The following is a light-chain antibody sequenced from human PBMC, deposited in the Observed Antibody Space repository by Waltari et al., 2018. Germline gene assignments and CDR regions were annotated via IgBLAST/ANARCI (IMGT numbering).Light chain of an antibody. J-gene: IGLJ2*01. CDR1: SSDVGNYNL. CDR2: EIS. V-gene: IGLV2-23*02. Sequence: QSALTQPASVSGSPGQSITISCTGTSSDVGNYNLVSWYQQHPGKAPKLMIYEISKRPSGVSNRFSGSKSGNTASLTISGLQAEDEADYYCCSYAGSTTEFGGG. CDR3: CSYAGSTTE.